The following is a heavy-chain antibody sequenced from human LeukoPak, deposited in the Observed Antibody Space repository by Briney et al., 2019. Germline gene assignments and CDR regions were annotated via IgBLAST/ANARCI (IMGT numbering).Heavy chain of an antibody. Sequence: GGSLRLSCAASGFTFSDYYMSWIRQAPGKGLEWVSYISSSGSTIYYADSVKGRFTISRDNAKNSLYLQMNSLRAEDTAVYYCARDRYGQQLRMGWFDPWGQGTLVTVSS. V-gene: IGHV3-11*01. CDR1: GFTFSDYY. J-gene: IGHJ5*02. D-gene: IGHD6-13*01. CDR2: ISSSGSTI. CDR3: ARDRYGQQLRMGWFDP.